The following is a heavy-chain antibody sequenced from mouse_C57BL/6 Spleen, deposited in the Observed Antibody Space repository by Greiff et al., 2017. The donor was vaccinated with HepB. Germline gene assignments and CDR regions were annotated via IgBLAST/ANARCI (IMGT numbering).Heavy chain of an antibody. V-gene: IGHV1-54*01. CDR1: GYAFTNYL. Sequence: QVQLQQSGAELVRPGTSVKVSCKASGYAFTNYLIEWVKQRPGQGLEWIGVINPGSGGTNYNEKFKGKATLTADKSSSTAYMQLSSLTSEDSAVYFCARTVITTVVAALYAMDYWGQGTSVTVSS. CDR2: INPGSGGT. D-gene: IGHD1-1*01. CDR3: ARTVITTVVAALYAMDY. J-gene: IGHJ4*01.